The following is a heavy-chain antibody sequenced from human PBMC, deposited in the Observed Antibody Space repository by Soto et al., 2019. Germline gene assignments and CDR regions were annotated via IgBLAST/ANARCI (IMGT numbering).Heavy chain of an antibody. V-gene: IGHV3-53*01. Sequence: AASGFTVSSNYMSWVRQAPGKGLEWVSVIYSGGSTYYADSVKGRFTISRDNSKNTLYLQMNSLRAEDTAVYYCATEYSSSSGYYYYGMDVWGQGTTVTVSS. CDR2: IYSGGST. J-gene: IGHJ6*02. CDR1: GFTVSSNY. CDR3: ATEYSSSSGYYYYGMDV. D-gene: IGHD6-6*01.